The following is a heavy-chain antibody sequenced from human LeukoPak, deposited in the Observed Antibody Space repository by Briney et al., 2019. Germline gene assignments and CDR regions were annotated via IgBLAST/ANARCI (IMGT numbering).Heavy chain of an antibody. V-gene: IGHV3-21*01. CDR2: ISSSSSYI. D-gene: IGHD6-13*01. Sequence: GGSLRLSCAASGFTFSSYAMSWVRQAPGKGLEWVSSISSSSSYIHYADSVKGRFTISRDNAKNSLYLQMNSLRAEDTAVYYCARSSYSSSWYVDYWGQGTLVTVSS. CDR3: ARSSYSSSWYVDY. J-gene: IGHJ4*02. CDR1: GFTFSSYA.